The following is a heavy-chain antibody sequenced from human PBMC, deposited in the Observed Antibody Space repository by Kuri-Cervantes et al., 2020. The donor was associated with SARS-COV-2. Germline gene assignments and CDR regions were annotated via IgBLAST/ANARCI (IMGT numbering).Heavy chain of an antibody. CDR2: IYHSGST. Sequence: SQTLSLTCAVSGYSISSGYYWGWIRQPPGKGLEWIGSIYHSGSTYYNPSLKSRVTISVDTSKNQFSLKLSSVTAADTAAYYCARPAAAPTEPDAFDIWGQGTMVTVSS. V-gene: IGHV4-38-2*01. J-gene: IGHJ3*02. D-gene: IGHD6-13*01. CDR1: GYSISSGYY. CDR3: ARPAAAPTEPDAFDI.